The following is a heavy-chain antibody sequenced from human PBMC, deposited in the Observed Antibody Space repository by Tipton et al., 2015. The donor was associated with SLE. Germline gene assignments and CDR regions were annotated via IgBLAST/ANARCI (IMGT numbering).Heavy chain of an antibody. CDR1: GGSISSDRDY. J-gene: IGHJ3*02. CDR2: IFYSAIT. Sequence: GLVKPSETLSLTCSVSGGSISSDRDYWGWIRQPPGKGLEWIGSIFYSAITYYNPSLKSRVAISADTSKNQFSLKLNSVTAADTAVYYCARRPMGLAAFDIWGQGTVVTVSS. V-gene: IGHV4-39*07. D-gene: IGHD3-16*01. CDR3: ARRPMGLAAFDI.